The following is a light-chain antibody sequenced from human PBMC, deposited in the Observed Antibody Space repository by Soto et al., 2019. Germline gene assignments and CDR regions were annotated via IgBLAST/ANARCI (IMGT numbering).Light chain of an antibody. CDR2: EDT. CDR1: SGNIATNY. Sequence: LTQPHSMSESPGKTVTISCTRSSGNIATNYVQWYQQRPGSAPRTVIYEDTRRPSGIPDRFSASIDSSSNSASLTISGLKTEDEADYYCQSYQFSQQVFGGGTKLTVL. V-gene: IGLV6-57*04. CDR3: QSYQFSQQV. J-gene: IGLJ3*02.